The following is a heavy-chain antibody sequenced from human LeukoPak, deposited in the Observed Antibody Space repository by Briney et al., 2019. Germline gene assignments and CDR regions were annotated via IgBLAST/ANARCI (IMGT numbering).Heavy chain of an antibody. J-gene: IGHJ1*01. CDR1: GLTFSSYA. CDR3: ARFLTEGYYSGSYHGKFAEYFQH. D-gene: IGHD1-26*01. CDR2: ISGSGGST. V-gene: IGHV3-23*01. Sequence: GGSLRLSCAASGLTFSSYAMSWVRQAPGKGLEWVSTISGSGGSTYYAVSVKRRFTISRDNSKNTLDLQMNSLRAEDTAVYYCARFLTEGYYSGSYHGKFAEYFQHWGQGTLVTVSS.